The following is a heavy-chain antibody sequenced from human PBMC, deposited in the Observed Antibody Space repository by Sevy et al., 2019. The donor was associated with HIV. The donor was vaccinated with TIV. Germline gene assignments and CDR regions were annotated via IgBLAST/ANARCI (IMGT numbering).Heavy chain of an antibody. CDR3: ASIRGYSFSY. J-gene: IGHJ4*02. CDR1: GGSFSRGGYY. V-gene: IGHV4-31*03. Sequence: SETLSLTCTVSGGSFSRGGYYWSWIRQHPGKGLEWIGYIYYSGSTYYNPSLKSRVTISVDTSKNQFSLKLSSVTAADTAVYYCASIRGYSFSYWGQGTLVTVSS. D-gene: IGHD5-18*01. CDR2: IYYSGST.